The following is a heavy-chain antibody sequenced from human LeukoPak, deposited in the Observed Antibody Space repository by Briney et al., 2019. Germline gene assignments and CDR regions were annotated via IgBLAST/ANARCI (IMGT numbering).Heavy chain of an antibody. CDR3: ARVKSGSYYNGMDV. J-gene: IGHJ6*02. Sequence: PSQTLSLTCTVSGGSISSGDYYWSWIRQPPGKGLEWIGYIYYSGSTYYNPSLKSRVTISVDTSKNQFSLKLSSATAADTAVYYCARVKSGSYYNGMDVWGQGTTVTVSS. V-gene: IGHV4-30-4*01. CDR1: GGSISSGDYY. D-gene: IGHD3-10*01. CDR2: IYYSGST.